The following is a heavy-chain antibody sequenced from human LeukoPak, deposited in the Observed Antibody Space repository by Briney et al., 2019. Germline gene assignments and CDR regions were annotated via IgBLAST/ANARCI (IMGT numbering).Heavy chain of an antibody. CDR1: GGTFSSYI. CDR2: LIPVFHTP. Sequence: ASVKVSCKASGGTFSSYIISWLRQAPGQGLEWMGRLIPVFHTPKYAQKFQGRVTITTDASTNTAYMELSSLRSEDTAVYYCARVGSGTYIDNFYMDVWGKGTTVIVSS. CDR3: ARVGSGTYIDNFYMDV. J-gene: IGHJ6*03. D-gene: IGHD1-1*01. V-gene: IGHV1-69*05.